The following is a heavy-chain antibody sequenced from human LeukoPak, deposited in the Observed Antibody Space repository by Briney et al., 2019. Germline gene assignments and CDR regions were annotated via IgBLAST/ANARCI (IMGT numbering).Heavy chain of an antibody. J-gene: IGHJ4*02. V-gene: IGHV3-11*04. D-gene: IGHD5-12*01. CDR3: VRGSGGYDPLDFDF. CDR1: GFTFSDYY. CDR2: ISSSGSTI. Sequence: GGSLRLSCAASGFTFSDYYMSWIRQAPGKGLEWVSYISSSGSTIYYADSVKGRFTISRDNAKNSLNLQMNSLRAEDTAVYYCVRGSGGYDPLDFDFWGQGTLVTVAS.